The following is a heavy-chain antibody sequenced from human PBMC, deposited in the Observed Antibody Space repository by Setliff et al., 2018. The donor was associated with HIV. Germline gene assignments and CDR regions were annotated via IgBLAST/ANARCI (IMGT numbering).Heavy chain of an antibody. V-gene: IGHV1-18*01. D-gene: IGHD2-2*01. J-gene: IGHJ4*02. CDR2: ISTYNGNT. Sequence: ASVKVSCKASGYTFTRYGISWVRQAPGQGLEWMAWISTYNGNTKYAQKLQGRVTVTTDTSTSTVYMELRSLRSDDTALYYCARKPTGSPSDYWGQGTLVTSPQ. CDR3: ARKPTGSPSDY. CDR1: GYTFTRYG.